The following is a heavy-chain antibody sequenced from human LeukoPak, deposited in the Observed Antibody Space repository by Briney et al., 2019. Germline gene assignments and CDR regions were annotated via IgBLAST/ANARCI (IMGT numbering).Heavy chain of an antibody. Sequence: PSPSLSPTRPVSGASISSYYSSSIRQPPRRGLEWIVYSFFSGSTNYNTPLKTHAPTSVETSKNQFTLKLSSVTPTNTPVYYCARKGFYGYSSGWYPNWFDPWSQGTLVTVSS. J-gene: IGHJ5*02. CDR3: ARKGFYGYSSGWYPNWFDP. D-gene: IGHD6-19*01. CDR2: SFFSGST. CDR1: GASISSYY. V-gene: IGHV4-59*07.